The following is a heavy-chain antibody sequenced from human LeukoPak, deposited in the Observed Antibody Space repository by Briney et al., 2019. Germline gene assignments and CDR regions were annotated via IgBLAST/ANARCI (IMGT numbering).Heavy chain of an antibody. J-gene: IGHJ4*02. D-gene: IGHD3-10*01. CDR1: GGSISSYY. Sequence: SETLSLTCTVSGGSISSYYWSWIRQPPGKGLEWIGYIYCSGSTNYNPSLKSRVTISVDTSKNQFSLKLSSVTAADTAVYYCARDGSTGLDYWGQGTLVTVSS. CDR2: IYCSGST. V-gene: IGHV4-59*01. CDR3: ARDGSTGLDY.